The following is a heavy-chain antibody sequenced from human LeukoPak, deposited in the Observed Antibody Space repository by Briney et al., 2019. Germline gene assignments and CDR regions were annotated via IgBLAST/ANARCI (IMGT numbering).Heavy chain of an antibody. CDR3: AKDTYYYDSSGYYY. CDR2: ISGSGGST. V-gene: IGHV3-23*01. CDR1: GFTFSSSS. J-gene: IGHJ4*02. D-gene: IGHD3-22*01. Sequence: GGSLRLSCAASGFTFSSSSMNWVRQAPGKGLEWVSAISGSGGSTYYADSVKGRFTISRDNSKNTLYLQMNSLRAEDTAVYYCAKDTYYYDSSGYYYWGQGTLVTVSS.